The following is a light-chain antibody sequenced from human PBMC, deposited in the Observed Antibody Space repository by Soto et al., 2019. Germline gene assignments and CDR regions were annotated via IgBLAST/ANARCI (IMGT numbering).Light chain of an antibody. V-gene: IGLV2-8*01. CDR3: SSYAGNNNPYV. CDR2: EVS. J-gene: IGLJ1*01. CDR1: SSDVGGYNY. Sequence: QSVLTQPPSASGSPGQSVAISCTGTSSDVGGYNYVSWYQQHPGKAPGLMIYEVSKRPSGVPDRFSGSRSGNTASLTVSGPQAEDEADYYCSSYAGNNNPYVFGTGTKVTVL.